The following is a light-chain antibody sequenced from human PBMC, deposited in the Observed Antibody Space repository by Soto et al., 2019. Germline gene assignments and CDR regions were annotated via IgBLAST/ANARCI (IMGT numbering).Light chain of an antibody. V-gene: IGKV2-28*01. J-gene: IGKJ2*01. CDR1: PSLLASNGYNY. CDR2: LGS. CDR3: MQALQSLRT. Sequence: DIVMTQSPLSLPVTPGEPASISCRSSPSLLASNGYNYLDWYVQKPGQSPQLLIYLGSNRASGVPDRFSGSGSGTDFTLKIRRVEAEDVGVYYCMQALQSLRTFGQGTKLEIK.